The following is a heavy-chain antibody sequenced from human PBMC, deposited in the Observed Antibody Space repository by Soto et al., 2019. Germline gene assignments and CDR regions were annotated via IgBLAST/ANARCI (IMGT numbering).Heavy chain of an antibody. V-gene: IGHV3-66*01. CDR2: AYSGGSP. D-gene: IGHD7-27*01. Sequence: PGGSLRLSCAASGFSVSGICMTWVRQAPGKGLEWVSFAYSGGSPYYADSVKGRFAFTRDNSKNTLWLQMNSLRAEDTAVYYCARVMGIPYYYYMDVWGKGTTVTVSS. CDR3: ARVMGIPYYYYMDV. J-gene: IGHJ6*03. CDR1: GFSVSGIC.